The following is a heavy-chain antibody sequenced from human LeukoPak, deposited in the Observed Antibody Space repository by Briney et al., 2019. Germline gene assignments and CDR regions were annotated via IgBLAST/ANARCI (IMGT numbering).Heavy chain of an antibody. D-gene: IGHD1-26*01. CDR2: ISDNGGDT. V-gene: IGHV3-23*01. Sequence: GGSLRLSCGASGFTFSSYAMSWVRQAPGKGLEWVSAISDNGGDTKYADSVKGRFTISRDNSKNTLYLQMNSLRAEDTAIYYCGKDGKLDYWGQGTLVTVSS. J-gene: IGHJ4*02. CDR1: GFTFSSYA. CDR3: GKDGKLDY.